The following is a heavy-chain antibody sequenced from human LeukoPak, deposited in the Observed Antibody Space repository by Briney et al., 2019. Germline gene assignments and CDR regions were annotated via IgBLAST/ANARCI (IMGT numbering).Heavy chain of an antibody. CDR2: IKQDGSEK. D-gene: IGHD3-16*01. CDR3: ARNKLEPDGTTFYDYIWGSYRFYFDY. Sequence: GRSLRLACAASGFTFIMYSMSWVRQAPGKGRGWVANIKQDGSEKYYVHSVKGRFTISRDNAKNSLYLQMNSLRAADTAVCYCARNKLEPDGTTFYDYIWGSYRFYFDYWGQGTLVTVSS. V-gene: IGHV3-7*01. CDR1: GFTFIMYS. J-gene: IGHJ4*02.